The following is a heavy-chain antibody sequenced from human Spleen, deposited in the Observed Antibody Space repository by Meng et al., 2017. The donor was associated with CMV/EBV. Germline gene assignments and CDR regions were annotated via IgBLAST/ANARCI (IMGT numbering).Heavy chain of an antibody. CDR3: ARGTTRYCISSKCYFI. J-gene: IGHJ3*02. V-gene: IGHV3-21*01. CDR1: GFNFNSYN. CDR2: ISTSSTYT. D-gene: IGHD2-15*01. Sequence: GESLKISCEASGFNFNSYNMKWVRQAPGKGPEWVASISTSSTYTYYADSVKGRFTISRDNAMNSLYLQMTSLRAEDTAVYYCARGTTRYCISSKCYFIWGQGTVVTVSS.